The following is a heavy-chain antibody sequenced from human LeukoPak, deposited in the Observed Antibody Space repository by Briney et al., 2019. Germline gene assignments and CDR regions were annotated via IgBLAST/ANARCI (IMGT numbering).Heavy chain of an antibody. CDR3: ARAWQGSWFDP. CDR2: IIPILGIA. Sequence: SVKVSSKASGGTFTSYAISWVRHAPGQGLEWMGRIIPILGIANYAQKFQGRVTITADKSTSTAYMELSSLRSEDTAVYYCARAWQGSWFDPWGQGTLVTVSS. V-gene: IGHV1-69*04. J-gene: IGHJ5*02. CDR1: GGTFTSYA. D-gene: IGHD3-10*01.